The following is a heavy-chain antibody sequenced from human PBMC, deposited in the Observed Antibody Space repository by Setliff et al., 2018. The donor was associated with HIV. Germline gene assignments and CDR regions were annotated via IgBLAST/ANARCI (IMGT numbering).Heavy chain of an antibody. CDR1: GGSISSGYYY. CDR2: IYPSGST. D-gene: IGHD3-22*01. Sequence: PSETLSLTCTVSGGSISSGYYYWSWIRQPAGKELEWIGRIYPSGSTYYNPSLKSRVTISVDTSKNQFSLKLSSVTAADTAVYYCARHPSYYYDSSGTNWYFDLWGRGTLVTVSS. J-gene: IGHJ2*01. V-gene: IGHV4-61*02. CDR3: ARHPSYYYDSSGTNWYFDL.